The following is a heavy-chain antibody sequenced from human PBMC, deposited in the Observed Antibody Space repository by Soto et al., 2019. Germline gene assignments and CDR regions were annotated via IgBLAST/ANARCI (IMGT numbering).Heavy chain of an antibody. D-gene: IGHD2-21*02. V-gene: IGHV1-46*01. J-gene: IGHJ4*02. CDR1: GDTFTDYY. Sequence: QVQLVQSGAEVKKPGASVKVSCKASGDTFTDYYIHWVRQAPGPGLEWMGTVNPSGGHTTYAQHFLGRVTMTRDTSTSTLSMELTSMTSADTAVYYCARGGHVVVVTAALDYWGQGTLVTVSS. CDR3: ARGGHVVVVTAALDY. CDR2: VNPSGGHT.